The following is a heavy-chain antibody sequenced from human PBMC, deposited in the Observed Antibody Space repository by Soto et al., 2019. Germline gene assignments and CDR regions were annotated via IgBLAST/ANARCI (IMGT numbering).Heavy chain of an antibody. CDR3: ASPEYSSGGYVY. D-gene: IGHD6-19*01. J-gene: IGHJ4*02. V-gene: IGHV1-69*13. Sequence: SLKVSCKGSGDTFSGYAISWVRQAPGQGLEWMGGIIPIFGTANYAQKFQGRVTITADESTSTAYMELSSLRSEDTAVYYCASPEYSSGGYVYWGQGTLVTVSS. CDR2: IIPIFGTA. CDR1: GDTFSGYA.